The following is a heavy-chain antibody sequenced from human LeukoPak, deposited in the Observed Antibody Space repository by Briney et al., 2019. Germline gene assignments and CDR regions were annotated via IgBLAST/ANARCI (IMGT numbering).Heavy chain of an antibody. Sequence: PGGSLRLSCAASGFTFSSYGMHWVRQAPGKGLEWVAFIRYDGSNKYYADSVKGRFTISRDNSKNTLYLQMNSLRAEDTAVYYCARANYGDYSYGMDVWGQGTTVTVSS. D-gene: IGHD4-17*01. CDR3: ARANYGDYSYGMDV. CDR2: IRYDGSNK. J-gene: IGHJ6*02. V-gene: IGHV3-30*02. CDR1: GFTFSSYG.